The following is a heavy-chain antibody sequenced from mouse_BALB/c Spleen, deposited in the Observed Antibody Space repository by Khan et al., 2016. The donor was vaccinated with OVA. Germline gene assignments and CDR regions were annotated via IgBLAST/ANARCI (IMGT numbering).Heavy chain of an antibody. CDR1: GYSITSDYA. J-gene: IGHJ3*01. V-gene: IGHV3-2*02. CDR2: ISYSGST. Sequence: VQLKQSGPGLVKPSQSLSLTCTVTGYSITSDYAWNWIRQFPGNKLEWMGSISYSGSTSYIPSLKSRISITRATSKNQFFLQLNSVTTEDTATYYCARVFDYWGQGTLVTVSA. CDR3: ARVFDY.